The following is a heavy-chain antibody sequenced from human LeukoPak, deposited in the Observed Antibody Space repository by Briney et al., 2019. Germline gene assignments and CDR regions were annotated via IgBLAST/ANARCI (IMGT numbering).Heavy chain of an antibody. CDR3: AKGVGTNKGGYYFDY. Sequence: PGGSLRLSCAASGFAFSTFAMSWVRQAPGKGLDCVSSISGSGGSTYYADSVKGRFTISRDSSKNTLYLQMNSLRAEDTAVYYCAKGVGTNKGGYYFDYWGQGTPVTVSS. V-gene: IGHV3-23*01. J-gene: IGHJ4*02. CDR2: ISGSGGST. CDR1: GFAFSTFA. D-gene: IGHD1-26*01.